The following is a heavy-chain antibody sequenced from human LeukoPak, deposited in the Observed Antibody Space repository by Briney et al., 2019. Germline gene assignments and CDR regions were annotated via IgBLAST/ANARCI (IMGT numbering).Heavy chain of an antibody. Sequence: GGSLRLSCAASGFTFSSYGMHWVRQAPGKGLEWVAVISYDGSNKYYADSVKGRFTISRDNSKNTLYLQMNSLRAEDTAVYYCAKGDGSSWYRGVLVDRFDPWGQGTLVTLSS. CDR1: GFTFSSYG. V-gene: IGHV3-30*18. D-gene: IGHD6-13*01. CDR3: AKGDGSSWYRGVLVDRFDP. CDR2: ISYDGSNK. J-gene: IGHJ5*02.